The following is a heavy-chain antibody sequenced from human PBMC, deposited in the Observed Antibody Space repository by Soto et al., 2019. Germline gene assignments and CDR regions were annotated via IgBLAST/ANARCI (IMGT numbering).Heavy chain of an antibody. Sequence: QVQLVQSGAEVKKPGSSVNVSCKASGGTFSSYANSWVRQAPGQRLEWMGGIIPIFGTANYAQKFQGRVTITADESTSTAYMELSSLRSEDTAVYYCAGHSSSLFNGWFDPWGQGTLVTVSS. CDR3: AGHSSSLFNGWFDP. CDR2: IIPIFGTA. CDR1: GGTFSSYA. D-gene: IGHD6-13*01. V-gene: IGHV1-69*01. J-gene: IGHJ5*02.